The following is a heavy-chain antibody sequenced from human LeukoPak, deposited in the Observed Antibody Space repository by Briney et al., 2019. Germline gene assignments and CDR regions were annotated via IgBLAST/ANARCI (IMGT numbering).Heavy chain of an antibody. Sequence: SENLSLTCTVSGGSISITTYYWGWIRQPPGKGLEWIGTIYFSGSTYYNPSLKRRVTISVDTSKNQFSLTMSSVTAADTAVYYCANLGYYNYGMDVWGQGTTVTVSS. J-gene: IGHJ6*02. CDR3: ANLGYYNYGMDV. CDR2: IYFSGST. CDR1: GGSISITTYY. V-gene: IGHV4-39*01.